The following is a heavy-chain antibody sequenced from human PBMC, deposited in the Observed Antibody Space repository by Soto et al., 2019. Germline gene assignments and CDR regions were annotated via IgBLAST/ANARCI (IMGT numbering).Heavy chain of an antibody. J-gene: IGHJ5*02. V-gene: IGHV3-30-3*01. CDR3: ARDSVPLAGTSWAGNRLDP. Sequence: QVQLVESGGGVVQPGGSLRLSCAASGFIFSTYAMYWVRQTPGKGLEWVAVISYDGNSNFYTDSVQGRFTISRDNSRNTLYLQMNNLRTEDTALYFCARDSVPLAGTSWAGNRLDPWGQGTLVTVSS. CDR1: GFIFSTYA. D-gene: IGHD6-13*01. CDR2: ISYDGNSN.